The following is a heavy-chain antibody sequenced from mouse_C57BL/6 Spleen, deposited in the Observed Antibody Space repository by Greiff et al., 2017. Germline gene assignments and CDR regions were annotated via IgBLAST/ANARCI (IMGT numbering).Heavy chain of an antibody. CDR3: ARSRDGYSLDY. D-gene: IGHD2-3*01. J-gene: IGHJ2*01. CDR1: GYTFTDYY. V-gene: IGHV1-26*01. Sequence: VQLQQSGPELVKPGASVKISCKASGYTFTDYYMNWVKQSHGKSLEWIGDINPNNGGTSYNQKFKGKATLTVDKSSSTAYMELRSLTSEDSAVYYCARSRDGYSLDYWGQGTTLTVSS. CDR2: INPNNGGT.